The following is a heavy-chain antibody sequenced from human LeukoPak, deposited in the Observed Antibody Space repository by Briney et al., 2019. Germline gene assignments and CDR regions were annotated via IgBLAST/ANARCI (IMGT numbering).Heavy chain of an antibody. Sequence: GASVKVSCKASGYTFTSYAMHWVRQAPGQRLEWMGWINAGNGNTKYSQKFQGRVTITRDTPASTAYMELSSLRSEDTAVYYCARDKEYSSGWYYKYYYYGMDVWGQGTTVTVSS. V-gene: IGHV1-3*01. CDR2: INAGNGNT. D-gene: IGHD6-19*01. J-gene: IGHJ6*02. CDR1: GYTFTSYA. CDR3: ARDKEYSSGWYYKYYYYGMDV.